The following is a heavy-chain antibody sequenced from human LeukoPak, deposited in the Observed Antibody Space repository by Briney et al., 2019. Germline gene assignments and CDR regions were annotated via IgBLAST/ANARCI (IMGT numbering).Heavy chain of an antibody. CDR3: AREPAVADYGMDV. D-gene: IGHD6-19*01. CDR1: GGSFSGYY. CDR2: IYYSGST. Sequence: PSETLSLTCAVYGGSFSGYYWSWIRQPPGKGLEWIGYIYYSGSTNYNPSLKSRVTISVDTSKNQFSLKLSSVTAADTAVYYCAREPAVADYGMDVWGQGTTVTVSS. J-gene: IGHJ6*02. V-gene: IGHV4-59*01.